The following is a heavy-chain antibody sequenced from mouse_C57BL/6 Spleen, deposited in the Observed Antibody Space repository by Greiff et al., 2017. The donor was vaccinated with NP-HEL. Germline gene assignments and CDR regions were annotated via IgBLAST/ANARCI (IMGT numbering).Heavy chain of an antibody. J-gene: IGHJ1*03. CDR1: GYAFSSYW. D-gene: IGHD1-1*01. CDR3: ASDYYGSSLYWYFDV. Sequence: VQLQQSGAELVKPGASVKISCKASGYAFSSYWMNWVKQRPGKGLEWIGQIYPGDGDTNYNGKFKGKATLTADKSSSTAYMQLSSLTSEDSAVYFCASDYYGSSLYWYFDVWGTGTTVTVSS. V-gene: IGHV1-80*01. CDR2: IYPGDGDT.